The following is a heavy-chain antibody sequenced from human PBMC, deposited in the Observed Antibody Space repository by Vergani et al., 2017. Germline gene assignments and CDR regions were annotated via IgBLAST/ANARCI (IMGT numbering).Heavy chain of an antibody. D-gene: IGHD1-1*01. J-gene: IGHJ1*01. CDR1: GFTSSYYG. V-gene: IGHV3-30*03. Sequence: QVHLVESGGGVVQPGRSLRLSCVVSGFTSSYYGMHWVRQAPGKGLEWVAVISYDGTQKYYADSVKGRFTISRDNSKSTLYLQMNNLRTEDTAVYYCATKRCGTPGCQIGYFREWGQGTLVTVSS. CDR2: ISYDGTQK. CDR3: ATKRCGTPGCQIGYFRE.